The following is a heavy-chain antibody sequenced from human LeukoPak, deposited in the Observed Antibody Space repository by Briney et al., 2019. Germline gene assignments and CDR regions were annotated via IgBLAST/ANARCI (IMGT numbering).Heavy chain of an antibody. V-gene: IGHV4-4*02. CDR3: AKVRVTPYIAFDQ. CDR1: GGSIGINTW. J-gene: IGHJ4*02. D-gene: IGHD2-21*02. CDR2: IYYNGNT. Sequence: PSETLSLTCAVSGGSIGINTWWSWARQSPGKDREWIGEIYYNGNTNYNSSLKSRVTISVDRSKSQFSLRLSSVTAADTGTYYCAKVRVTPYIAFDQWGQGTLVTVSS.